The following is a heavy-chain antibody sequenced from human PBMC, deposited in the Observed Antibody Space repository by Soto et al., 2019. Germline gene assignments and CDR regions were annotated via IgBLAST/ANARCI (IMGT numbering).Heavy chain of an antibody. CDR3: ARVGGEQLWSSYFDY. J-gene: IGHJ4*02. Sequence: GGSLRLSCAASGFTFSSYGMHWVRQAPGKGLEWVAVIWYDGSNKYYADSVKGRFTISRDNSKNTLYLQMNSLRAEDTAVYYCARVGGEQLWSSYFDYWGQGTLVTVSS. CDR2: IWYDGSNK. V-gene: IGHV3-33*01. D-gene: IGHD5-18*01. CDR1: GFTFSSYG.